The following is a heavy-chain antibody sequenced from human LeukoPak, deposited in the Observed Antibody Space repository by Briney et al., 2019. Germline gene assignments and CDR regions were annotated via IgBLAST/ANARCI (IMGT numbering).Heavy chain of an antibody. CDR3: ARGYPYYYDSSGYTERDFDY. D-gene: IGHD3-22*01. J-gene: IGHJ4*02. CDR2: ISAYNGNT. CDR1: GYTFTSYG. V-gene: IGHV1-18*01. Sequence: ASVKVSCKASGYTFTSYGISWVRQAPGQGLEWMGWISAYNGNTNYAQKFQGRVTMTRDTSTSTVYMELSSLRSEDTAVYYCARGYPYYYDSSGYTERDFDYWGQGTLVTVSS.